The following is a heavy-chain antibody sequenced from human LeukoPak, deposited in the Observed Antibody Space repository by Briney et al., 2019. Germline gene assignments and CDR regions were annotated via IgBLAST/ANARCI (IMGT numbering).Heavy chain of an antibody. J-gene: IGHJ6*03. CDR3: ARTPTEWIAGRPQYYYYYMDV. V-gene: IGHV3-11*04. CDR2: ISSSGSTI. D-gene: IGHD5-12*01. CDR1: GFTFSDYY. Sequence: PGGSLRLSCAASGFTFSDYYMSWIRQAPGKGLEWVSYISSSGSTIYYADSVKGRFTISRDNAKNSLYLQMNSLRAEDTAVYYCARTPTEWIAGRPQYYYYYMDVWGKGTTVTVSS.